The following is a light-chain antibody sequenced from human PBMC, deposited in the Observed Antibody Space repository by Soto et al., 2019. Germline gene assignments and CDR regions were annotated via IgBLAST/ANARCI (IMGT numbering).Light chain of an antibody. CDR2: EGS. CDR3: CSYAHTSRV. V-gene: IGLV2-23*01. Sequence: QSALTQPASVSGSPGQSITISCTGTSSDVGSYNLVSWYQQNPGKAPKLMIYEGSKRPSGVPDRFSGSKSGNTASLTISWLQAEDEADYYCCSYAHTSRVFGGGTKLTVL. J-gene: IGLJ3*02. CDR1: SSDVGSYNL.